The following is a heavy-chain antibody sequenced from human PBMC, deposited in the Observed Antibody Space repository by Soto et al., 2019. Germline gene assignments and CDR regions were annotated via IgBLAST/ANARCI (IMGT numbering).Heavy chain of an antibody. D-gene: IGHD6-13*01. CDR3: ARRRIAASGWDV. CDR2: IYPGNSNT. Sequence: GESLKISCKVSGDSFGSHWIGWVRQLPGKGPEWMGIIYPGNSNTRYSPSFQGQVTISADKSISTAYLQWSSLKASDTAMYYCARRRIAASGWDVWGQGTTVTVSS. J-gene: IGHJ6*02. CDR1: GDSFGSHW. V-gene: IGHV5-51*01.